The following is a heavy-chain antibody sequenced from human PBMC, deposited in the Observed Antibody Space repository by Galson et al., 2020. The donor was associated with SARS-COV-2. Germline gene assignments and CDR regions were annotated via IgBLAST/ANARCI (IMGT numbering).Heavy chain of an antibody. D-gene: IGHD3-22*01. CDR3: AHRGGDSSGYFNPYYYGMDV. CDR1: GFSLSTSGVG. V-gene: IGHV2-5*02. CDR2: IYWDDDK. J-gene: IGHJ6*02. Sequence: SGPTLVKPTQTLTLTCTFSGFSLSTSGVGVGWIRQPPGKALEWLALIYWDDDKRYSPSLKSRLTITKDTSKNQVVLTMTNMDPVDTATYYCAHRGGDSSGYFNPYYYGMDVWGQGTTVTVSS.